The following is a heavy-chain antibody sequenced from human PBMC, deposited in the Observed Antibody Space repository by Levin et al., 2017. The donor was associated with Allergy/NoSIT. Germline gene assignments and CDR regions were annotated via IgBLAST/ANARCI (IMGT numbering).Heavy chain of an antibody. CDR2: ISHNGGAI. CDR1: GFTFSTYS. Sequence: GGSLRLSCAASGFTFSTYSMNWVRQAPGKGLEWISQISHNGGAIYYADSVRGRFTISRDNAKNSLYLRMSSLRDEDSAVYYCARGFNWGCDFWGQGTLVTVSS. J-gene: IGHJ4*02. D-gene: IGHD7-27*01. V-gene: IGHV3-48*02. CDR3: ARGFNWGCDF.